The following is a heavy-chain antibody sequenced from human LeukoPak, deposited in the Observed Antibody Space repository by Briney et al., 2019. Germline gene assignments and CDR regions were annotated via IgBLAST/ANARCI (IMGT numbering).Heavy chain of an antibody. CDR1: GFTFSNYW. CDR2: INGEGIST. Sequence: GGFLRLSCAASGFTFSNYWMHWVRQAPGKGLVWVSRINGEGISTGYADSVKGRFTVSRDNAKKTLYLQMNSLRAEDTAVYYCARDVGNFDYWGQGTLVTVSP. J-gene: IGHJ4*02. V-gene: IGHV3-74*01. CDR3: ARDVGNFDY.